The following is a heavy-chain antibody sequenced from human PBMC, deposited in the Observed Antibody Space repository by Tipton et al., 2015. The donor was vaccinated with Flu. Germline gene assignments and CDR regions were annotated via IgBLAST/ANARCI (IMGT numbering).Heavy chain of an antibody. CDR2: ISSSSSYI. D-gene: IGHD6-13*01. CDR3: ARVRIAAAVFDY. Sequence: SLRLSCAASGFTFSSYSMNWVRQAPGKGLEWVSSISSSSSYIYYADSVNGRFTISRDNAKNSLYLQMNSLRAEDTAVYYCARVRIAAAVFDYWGQGTLVTVSS. V-gene: IGHV3-21*01. CDR1: GFTFSSYS. J-gene: IGHJ4*02.